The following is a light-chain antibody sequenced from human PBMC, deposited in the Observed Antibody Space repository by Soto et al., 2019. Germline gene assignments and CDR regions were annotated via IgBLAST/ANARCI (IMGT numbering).Light chain of an antibody. J-gene: IGLJ1*01. CDR1: SNDVGGYNY. CDR3: SSFAGSNILYV. Sequence: SVLPQPPSASGSPGQSVTISCTGTSNDVGGYNYVSWYRQHPGKAPKLMIYEVSKRPSGVPDRFSGSKSGNTASLTVSGLQAEDEADYYCSSFAGSNILYVFGSGTKVT. CDR2: EVS. V-gene: IGLV2-8*01.